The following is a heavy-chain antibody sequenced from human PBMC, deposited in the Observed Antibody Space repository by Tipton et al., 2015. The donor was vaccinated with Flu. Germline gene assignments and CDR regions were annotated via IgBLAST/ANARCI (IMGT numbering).Heavy chain of an antibody. D-gene: IGHD4-11*01. CDR3: ARRDFSNYVSEPKNWFDI. CDR2: IHRYGTT. J-gene: IGHJ5*02. V-gene: IGHV4-38-2*01. CDR1: GDSISTDYF. Sequence: TLSLTCVVSGDSISTDYFWGWIRQPPGKGLEWIATIHRYGTTYYNPSLKSRVTISVARARPQFSLRLTSVTAADTAVYFCARRDFSNYVSEPKNWFDIWGQGTLVTVSS.